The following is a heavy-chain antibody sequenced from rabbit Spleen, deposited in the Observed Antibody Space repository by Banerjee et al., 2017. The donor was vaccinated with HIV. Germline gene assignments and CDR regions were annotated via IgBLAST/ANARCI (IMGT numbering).Heavy chain of an antibody. CDR3: ARDSGSNDYIDVYFNL. CDR1: GVDFSRYYS. CDR2: IYTSSGNT. V-gene: IGHV1S43*01. J-gene: IGHJ4*01. Sequence: QSLEESGGDLVKPGGTLTLTCKASGVDFSRYYSMCWVGQGPGKGLELIACIYTSSGNTWYASWVHGRFTISRNTSLNTVDLKITSLTAADTATYFCARDSGSNDYIDVYFNLWGPGTLVTVS. D-gene: IGHD8-1*01.